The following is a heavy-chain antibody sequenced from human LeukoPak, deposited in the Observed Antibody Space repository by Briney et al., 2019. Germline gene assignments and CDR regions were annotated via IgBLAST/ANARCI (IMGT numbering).Heavy chain of an antibody. V-gene: IGHV3-30*18. CDR2: ISYDGNDK. CDR3: AKGYTDFDY. Sequence: GGSLRLSCATSGFTFSTSGMHWVRQAPGKGLEWVAVISYDGNDKYYGDSVKGRFTISRDNSKNTLYLQMNSLRAEDTAVYYCAKGYTDFDYWGQGTLVTVSS. D-gene: IGHD3-16*02. CDR1: GFTFSTSG. J-gene: IGHJ4*02.